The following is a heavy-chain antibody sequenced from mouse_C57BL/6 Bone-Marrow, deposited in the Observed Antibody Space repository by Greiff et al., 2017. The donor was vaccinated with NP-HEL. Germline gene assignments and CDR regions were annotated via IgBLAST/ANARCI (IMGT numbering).Heavy chain of an antibody. V-gene: IGHV5-15*04. CDR3: ARGFYYYGSTAMDY. CDR2: ISNLAYSI. J-gene: IGHJ4*01. D-gene: IGHD1-1*01. CDR1: GFTFSDYG. Sequence: EVKVEESGGGLVQPGGSLKLSCAASGFTFSDYGMAWVRQAPRKGPEWVAFISNLAYSIYYADTVTGRFTISRENAKNTLYLEMSSLRSEDTAMYYCARGFYYYGSTAMDYWGQGTSVTVSS.